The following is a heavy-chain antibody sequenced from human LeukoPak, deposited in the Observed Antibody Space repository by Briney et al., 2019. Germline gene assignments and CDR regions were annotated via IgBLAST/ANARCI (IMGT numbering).Heavy chain of an antibody. J-gene: IGHJ4*02. Sequence: GGSLRLSCAASGFTFITYAMHWVRQAPGKGLEWVAVTSYDGSKKCYADSVKGRFTISRDNAKNSLYLQMNSLRAEDTALYYCAKVRGWMTTVTYDYFDYWGQGTLVTVSS. CDR3: AKVRGWMTTVTYDYFDY. V-gene: IGHV3-30-3*01. CDR2: TSYDGSKK. CDR1: GFTFITYA. D-gene: IGHD4-17*01.